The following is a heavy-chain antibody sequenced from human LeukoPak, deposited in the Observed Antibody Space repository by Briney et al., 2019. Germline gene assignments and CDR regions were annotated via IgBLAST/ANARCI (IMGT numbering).Heavy chain of an antibody. D-gene: IGHD3-22*01. V-gene: IGHV1-3*01. Sequence: VASVKVSCKASGYTFTSYYMHWVRQAPGQGLEWMGWINPGNGNTKYSQKFQDRVTITRDTSASTAYMELSSLRSEDTAVYYCARNRYYYDSSAYVSRTLDYWGQGTLVTVSS. J-gene: IGHJ4*02. CDR3: ARNRYYYDSSAYVSRTLDY. CDR1: GYTFTSYY. CDR2: INPGNGNT.